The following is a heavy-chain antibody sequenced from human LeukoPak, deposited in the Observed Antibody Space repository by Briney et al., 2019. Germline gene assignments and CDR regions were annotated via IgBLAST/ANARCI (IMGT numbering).Heavy chain of an antibody. CDR3: ARVRGYSYGPLSY. J-gene: IGHJ4*02. CDR2: ISSSSSYI. Sequence: GGSLRLSCAASGFTFNSYSMNWVRQAPGKGLEWVSSISSSSSYIYYADSVKGRFTISRDNAKNSLYLQMNSLRAEDTAVYYCARVRGYSYGPLSYWGQGTLVTVSS. D-gene: IGHD5-18*01. CDR1: GFTFNSYS. V-gene: IGHV3-21*01.